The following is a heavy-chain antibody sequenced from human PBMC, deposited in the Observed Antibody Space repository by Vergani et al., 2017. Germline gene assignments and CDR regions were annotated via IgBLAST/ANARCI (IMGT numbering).Heavy chain of an antibody. D-gene: IGHD2-2*01. CDR2: LKHRGST. CDR3: ARGRYCSSTSCYGPGDYYYYYMDV. CDR1: GGSFSGYH. J-gene: IGHJ6*03. V-gene: IGHV4-34*01. Sequence: QVQLQQWGAGLLKPSETLSLTCAVYGGSFSGYHWSWIRQPPGKGREWIGELKHRGSTNYTPTLKSRVTISVDTSKNPFSLKLCSVTTADTAVYYCARGRYCSSTSCYGPGDYYYYYMDVWGQGTTVTVSS.